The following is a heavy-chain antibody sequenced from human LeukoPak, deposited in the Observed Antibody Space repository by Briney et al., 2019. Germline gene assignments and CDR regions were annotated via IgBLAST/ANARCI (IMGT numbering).Heavy chain of an antibody. CDR2: IYYSGST. CDR1: GGSISTSNYY. Sequence: SETLSLTCTVSGGSISTSNYYWSWIRQPPGKGLEWIGYIYYSGSTTYNPSLKSRVTISVDTSKNQFSLKLSSVTAADTAVYYCARGGSDYYDSSGYPFDYWGQGTLVTVSS. CDR3: ARGGSDYYDSSGYPFDY. D-gene: IGHD3-22*01. V-gene: IGHV4-61*01. J-gene: IGHJ4*02.